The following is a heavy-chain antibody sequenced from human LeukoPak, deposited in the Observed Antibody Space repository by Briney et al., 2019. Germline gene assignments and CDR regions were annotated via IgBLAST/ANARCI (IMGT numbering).Heavy chain of an antibody. D-gene: IGHD3-9*01. CDR1: GGTFSSYA. Sequence: GASVKVSCKASGGTFSSYAISWVRQAPGQGLEWMGGIIPIFGTANYAQKFQGRVTMTRDMSTSTVYMELSSLRSEDTAVYYCARAQRDVLRYFDWSSNPDYWGQGTLVTVSS. J-gene: IGHJ4*02. CDR2: IIPIFGTA. V-gene: IGHV1-69*05. CDR3: ARAQRDVLRYFDWSSNPDY.